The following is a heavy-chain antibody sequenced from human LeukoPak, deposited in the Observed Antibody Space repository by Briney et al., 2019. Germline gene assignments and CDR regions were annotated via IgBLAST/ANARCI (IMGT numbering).Heavy chain of an antibody. CDR1: RFTFSSYG. Sequence: PARSMTLSCPASRFTFSSYGMHCVRQAPGKVLEWVVAIWYDGSNKYYADSVKGRFTISRDNSKNTLYLQMNSLRAEDTAVYYCARAGYSYGLDYWGQGTLVTVSS. D-gene: IGHD5-18*01. V-gene: IGHV3-33*01. CDR2: IWYDGSNK. CDR3: ARAGYSYGLDY. J-gene: IGHJ4*02.